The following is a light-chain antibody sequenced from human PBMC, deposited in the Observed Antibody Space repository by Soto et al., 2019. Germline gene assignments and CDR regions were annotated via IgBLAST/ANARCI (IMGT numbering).Light chain of an antibody. CDR2: GAS. CDR3: QQYNTWST. Sequence: EIVLTQSPATLSVSPGERATLSCRASQNIRNNVAWYQQKPGQAPSLLIHGASTRATGFPARFSGSGSGTEFTLTISSLQSEDFAVYYCQQYNTWSTFGQGTKVDIK. J-gene: IGKJ1*01. V-gene: IGKV3-15*01. CDR1: QNIRNN.